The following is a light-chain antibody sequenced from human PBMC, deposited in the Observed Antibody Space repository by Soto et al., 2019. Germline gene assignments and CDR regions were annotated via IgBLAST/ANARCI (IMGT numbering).Light chain of an antibody. CDR2: GAS. V-gene: IGKV1-39*01. J-gene: IGKJ4*01. Sequence: RMTMNTTSLSASVGDRVTITCRASQSINNYLSWYQQKPGKAPNLLIFGASTLQSGVPSRFSGSGSGTDFTLTISSLQPEDFATYYCLQSYRTPLTFGGGSNVDI. CDR3: LQSYRTPLT. CDR1: QSINNY.